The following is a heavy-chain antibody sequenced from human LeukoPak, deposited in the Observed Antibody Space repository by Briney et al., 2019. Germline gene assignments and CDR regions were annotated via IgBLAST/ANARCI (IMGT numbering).Heavy chain of an antibody. CDR1: GFTFSSTW. Sequence: GGSLRLSYAASGFTFSSTWMHWFRQAPGKGPVWVSRIHSDGSSTIYADSVKGRFTISRDNARNTLYLQMNSLRAEDTAVYYCAKHGRYCSGGSCYYYYYYMDVWGKGTTVTVSS. CDR3: AKHGRYCSGGSCYYYYYYMDV. V-gene: IGHV3-74*01. CDR2: IHSDGSST. J-gene: IGHJ6*03. D-gene: IGHD2-15*01.